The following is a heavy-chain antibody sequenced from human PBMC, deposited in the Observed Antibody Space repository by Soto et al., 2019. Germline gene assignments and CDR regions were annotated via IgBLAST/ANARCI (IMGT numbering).Heavy chain of an antibody. Sequence: TSETLSLTCTVSGGSISSGGYYWSWIRQHPGKGLEWIGYIYYSGSTYYDPSLKSRVTISVDTSKNQFSLKLSSVTAADTAVYYCARGLGRKNVLRFLEWLLPDYYYYGMDVWGQGTTVTVS. CDR1: GGSISSGGYY. D-gene: IGHD3-3*01. J-gene: IGHJ6*02. V-gene: IGHV4-31*03. CDR2: IYYSGST. CDR3: ARGLGRKNVLRFLEWLLPDYYYYGMDV.